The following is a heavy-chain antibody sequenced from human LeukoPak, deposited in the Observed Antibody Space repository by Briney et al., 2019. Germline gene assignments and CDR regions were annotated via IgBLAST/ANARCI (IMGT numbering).Heavy chain of an antibody. D-gene: IGHD3-10*01. Sequence: GGSLRLSCAASGFTFSSYSMNWVRQAPGKGLEWVSSISSSSSYIYYADSVKGRFTISRDNAKNSLYLQMNSLRAEDTAVYYCATRRIWFGEGAFDIWGQGTMVTVSS. CDR1: GFTFSSYS. CDR2: ISSSSSYI. CDR3: ATRRIWFGEGAFDI. J-gene: IGHJ3*02. V-gene: IGHV3-21*01.